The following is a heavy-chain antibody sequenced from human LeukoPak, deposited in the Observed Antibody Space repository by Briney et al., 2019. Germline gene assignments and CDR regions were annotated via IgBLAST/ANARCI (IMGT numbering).Heavy chain of an antibody. CDR1: GGSFSGYY. J-gene: IGHJ4*02. V-gene: IGHV4-34*01. CDR3: ARGHIGWYCSGGSCYYFDY. Sequence: SETLSLTCAVYGGSFSGYYWSWIRQPPGKGLEWIGEINHSGSTNYNPSLKSRVTISVDTSKNQFSLKLSSVTAADTAVYYCARGHIGWYCSGGSCYYFDYWGQGTLVTVSS. CDR2: INHSGST. D-gene: IGHD2-15*01.